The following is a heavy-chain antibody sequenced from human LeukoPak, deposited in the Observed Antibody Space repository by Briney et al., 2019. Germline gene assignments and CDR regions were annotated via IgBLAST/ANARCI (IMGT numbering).Heavy chain of an antibody. V-gene: IGHV4-59*01. CDR2: IYSSGST. Sequence: SETLSLTCTVSGGSLYDYYSSWIRHPPQEGREWSAYIYSSGSTKYNHSLKSRVTISLDTSKSQFSLKLTSVTAADTALYYCAGNENDLGDTNWFDPWGHGTLVTVSS. CDR3: AGNENDLGDTNWFDP. J-gene: IGHJ5*02. CDR1: GGSLYDYY. D-gene: IGHD4-17*01.